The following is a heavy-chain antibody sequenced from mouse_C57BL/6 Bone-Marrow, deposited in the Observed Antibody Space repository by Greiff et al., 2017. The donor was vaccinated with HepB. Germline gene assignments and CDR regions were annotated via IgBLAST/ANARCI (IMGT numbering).Heavy chain of an antibody. D-gene: IGHD1-1*01. Sequence: EVQLQQSGPELVKPGASVKIPCKASGYTFTDYNMDWVKQSHGKSLEWIGDINPNNGGTIYNQKFKGKATLTVDKSSSTAYMELRSLTSEDTAVYYCARRDYYGSSYWFAYWGQGTLVTVSA. J-gene: IGHJ3*01. CDR1: GYTFTDYN. CDR3: ARRDYYGSSYWFAY. V-gene: IGHV1-18*01. CDR2: INPNNGGT.